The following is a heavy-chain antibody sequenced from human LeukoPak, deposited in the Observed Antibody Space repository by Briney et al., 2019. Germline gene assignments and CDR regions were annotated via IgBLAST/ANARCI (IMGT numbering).Heavy chain of an antibody. CDR1: GFTFSSYW. J-gene: IGHJ6*02. CDR3: ASTRLADTAMVPPYYYYGMDV. D-gene: IGHD5-18*01. Sequence: GGSLRLSCAASGFTFSSYWMHWVRQAPGKGLGWVSVIYSGGSTYYADSVKGRFTISRDNSKNTLYLQMNSLRAEDTAVYYCASTRLADTAMVPPYYYYGMDVWGQGTTVTVSS. CDR2: IYSGGST. V-gene: IGHV3-53*01.